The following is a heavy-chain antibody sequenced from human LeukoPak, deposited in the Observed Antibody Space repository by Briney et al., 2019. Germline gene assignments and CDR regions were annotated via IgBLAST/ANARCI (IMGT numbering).Heavy chain of an antibody. V-gene: IGHV4-61*05. D-gene: IGHD4-17*01. Sequence: SETLSLTCTVSGGSISSSNYYWGWIRQSPGKGLEWIGYIYYSGSTNYNPSLKSRVTISVDTSKNQFSLKLSSVTAADTAVYYCARRRGGDYGMYYYYYMDVWGKGTTVTVSS. J-gene: IGHJ6*03. CDR1: GGSISSSNYY. CDR2: IYYSGST. CDR3: ARRRGGDYGMYYYYYMDV.